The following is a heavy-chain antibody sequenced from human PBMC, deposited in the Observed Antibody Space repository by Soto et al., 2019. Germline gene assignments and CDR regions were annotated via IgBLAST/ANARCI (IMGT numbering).Heavy chain of an antibody. CDR2: IWFDGSNK. V-gene: IGHV3-33*01. Sequence: GGSLRLSCAASGFIFSSYGMHWARQAPGKGLEWVAVIWFDGSNKYYADSVKGRFTISRDNSNNTLFLQMNSLRAEDTAVYYCARAMGATTTFDYWGQGTVVTDSS. J-gene: IGHJ4*02. CDR1: GFIFSSYG. CDR3: ARAMGATTTFDY. D-gene: IGHD1-26*01.